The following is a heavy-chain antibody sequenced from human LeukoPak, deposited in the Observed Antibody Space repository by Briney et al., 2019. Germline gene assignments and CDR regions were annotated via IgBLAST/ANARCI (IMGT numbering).Heavy chain of an antibody. CDR3: AKYASSTSYHYFDY. CDR2: ISDSGGST. D-gene: IGHD3-22*01. Sequence: PGGSLRLSXAASGLTFTNYAMSWVCQAPGKGLEWVSAISDSGGSTYYADSVKGRFSISRDNSKNTLYLQMISLRAEDTAVYYCAKYASSTSYHYFDYWGQGTVVTVSS. J-gene: IGHJ4*02. CDR1: GLTFTNYA. V-gene: IGHV3-23*01.